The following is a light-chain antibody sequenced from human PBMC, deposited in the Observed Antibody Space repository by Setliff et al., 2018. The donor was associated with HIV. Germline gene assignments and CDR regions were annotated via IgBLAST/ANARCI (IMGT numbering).Light chain of an antibody. CDR1: SSNIGAGYD. V-gene: IGLV1-40*01. Sequence: QSALTQPPSVSGAPGQRVTISCTGSSSNIGAGYDVHWYQQLPGSAPKLLILGNINRPSGVPDRFSGSKSGTSASLAITGLQAEDEADYYCQSYDSSLTVFVFGTGTKVTVL. J-gene: IGLJ1*01. CDR2: GNI. CDR3: QSYDSSLTVFV.